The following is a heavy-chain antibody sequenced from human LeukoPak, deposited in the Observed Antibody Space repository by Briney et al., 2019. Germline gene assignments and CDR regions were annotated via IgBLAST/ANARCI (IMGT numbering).Heavy chain of an antibody. D-gene: IGHD6-13*01. V-gene: IGHV3-30-3*01. J-gene: IGHJ4*02. Sequence: PGGSLRLSCAASGFTFSSYAMHWVRQAPGKGLEWVAVISYDGSNKYYADSVRGRLTISRDNSKNTLYLQMNSLRAEDTAVYYCARMQQLVRWGYFDYWGQGTLVTVSS. CDR1: GFTFSSYA. CDR2: ISYDGSNK. CDR3: ARMQQLVRWGYFDY.